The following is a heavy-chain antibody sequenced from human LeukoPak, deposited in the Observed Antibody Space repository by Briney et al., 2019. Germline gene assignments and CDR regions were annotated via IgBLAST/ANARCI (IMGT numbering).Heavy chain of an antibody. D-gene: IGHD3-22*01. J-gene: IGHJ1*01. CDR1: GFTFSSYG. Sequence: PGGSLRLSCAASGFTFSSYGMHWVRQAPGKGLEWVAVIWYDGSNKYYADSVKGRFTISRDNSKNTLYLQMNSLRAEDTAVYYCARDGTVITIEYFQHWGQGTLVTVSS. CDR2: IWYDGSNK. CDR3: ARDGTVITIEYFQH. V-gene: IGHV3-33*01.